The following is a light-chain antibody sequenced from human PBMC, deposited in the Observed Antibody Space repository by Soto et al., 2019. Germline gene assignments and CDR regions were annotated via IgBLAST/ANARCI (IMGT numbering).Light chain of an antibody. J-gene: IGLJ2*01. Sequence: QSALTQPPSASESPGQSVTISCSGTIGDVGGYYYVSWYQHHPGRAPKLLIYDVDKRPPGVPSRFSGSKSGNTASLTVSGLQADDEADYYCGGWDDSLSGPVFGGGTQLTVL. CDR3: GGWDDSLSGPV. V-gene: IGLV2-8*01. CDR2: DVD. CDR1: IGDVGGYYY.